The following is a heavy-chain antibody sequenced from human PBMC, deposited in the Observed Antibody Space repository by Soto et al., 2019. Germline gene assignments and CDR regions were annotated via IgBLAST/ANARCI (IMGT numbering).Heavy chain of an antibody. Sequence: GGSLRLSCAASGFTFSSYWMHWVRQAPGKGLVWVSRINSDWSSTSYADSVKGRFTISRDNAKNTLYLQMNSLRAEDTAVYYCAREYPYSSGWYGENYWGQGTLVTVSS. CDR2: INSDWSST. D-gene: IGHD6-19*01. CDR1: GFTFSSYW. CDR3: AREYPYSSGWYGENY. V-gene: IGHV3-74*01. J-gene: IGHJ4*02.